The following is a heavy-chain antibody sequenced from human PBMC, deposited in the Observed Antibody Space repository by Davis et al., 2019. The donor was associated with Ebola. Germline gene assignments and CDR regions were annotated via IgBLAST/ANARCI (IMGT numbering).Heavy chain of an antibody. CDR2: IKQDGSEK. CDR1: GFTFSSYW. CDR3: ARVGTIEARPDYYYYYGMDV. V-gene: IGHV3-7*01. J-gene: IGHJ6*02. Sequence: GESLKISCAASGFTFSSYWMSWVRQAPGKGLEWVANIKQDGSEKYYVDSVKGRFTISRDNAKNSLYLQMNSLRAEDTAVYYCARVGTIEARPDYYYYYGMDVWGQGTTVTVSS. D-gene: IGHD6-6*01.